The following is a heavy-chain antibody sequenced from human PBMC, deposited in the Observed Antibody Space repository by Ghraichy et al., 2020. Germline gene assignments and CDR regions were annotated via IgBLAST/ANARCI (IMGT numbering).Heavy chain of an antibody. J-gene: IGHJ4*02. CDR2: SSSSSSTI. D-gene: IGHD2-15*01. V-gene: IGHV3-48*02. Sequence: SCAASGFTFSSYNMNWVRQAPGKGLEWVSYSSSSSSTIYYADSVKGRFTISRDNAKNSLYLQMNSLRDEDTAVYYCARDGSFCSGGSCYHFPFDYWGQGTLVTVSS. CDR1: GFTFSSYN. CDR3: ARDGSFCSGGSCYHFPFDY.